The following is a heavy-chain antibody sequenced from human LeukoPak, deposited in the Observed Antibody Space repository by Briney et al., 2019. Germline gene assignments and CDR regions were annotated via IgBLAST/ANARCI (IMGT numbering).Heavy chain of an antibody. CDR1: GGSISSYY. CDR3: ARLRRIVGAWSFDY. Sequence: SETLSLTCIVSGGSISSYYRSWIRQPPGKGLEWIGYIYYSGSTNYNPSLKSRVTISVDTSKNQFSLKLSSVTAADTAVYYCARLRRIVGAWSFDYWGQGTLVTVSS. J-gene: IGHJ4*02. D-gene: IGHD1-26*01. CDR2: IYYSGST. V-gene: IGHV4-59*08.